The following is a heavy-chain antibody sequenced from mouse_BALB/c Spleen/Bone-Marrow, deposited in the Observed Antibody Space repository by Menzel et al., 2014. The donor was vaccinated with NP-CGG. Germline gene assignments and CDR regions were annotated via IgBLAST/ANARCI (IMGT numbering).Heavy chain of an antibody. J-gene: IGHJ3*01. CDR1: GYTFTSYW. V-gene: IGHV1-7*01. CDR2: IYPSTGYT. CDR3: ARYYRYDGFAY. D-gene: IGHD2-14*01. Sequence: VQLQQSGAELAKPGASVKMSCKASGYTFTSYWMHWVKQRPGQGLEWIGYIYPSTGYTEYNQKFKDKATLTADKSSSTAYMQLSSLTSEDSAVYYCARYYRYDGFAYWGQGTLVTVSA.